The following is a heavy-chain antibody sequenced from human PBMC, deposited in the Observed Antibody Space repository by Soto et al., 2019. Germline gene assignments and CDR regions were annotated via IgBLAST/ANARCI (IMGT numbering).Heavy chain of an antibody. D-gene: IGHD4-4*01. CDR1: GFTFSSYA. CDR3: ARPLWRDDYNWGYFDL. J-gene: IGHJ2*01. V-gene: IGHV3-30-3*01. CDR2: ISYDGSNK. Sequence: QVQLVESGGGVVQPGRSLRLSCAASGFTFSSYAMHWLRQAPGKGLEWVAVISYDGSNKYYADSVKGRFTISRDNSKNTLYLQMNSLRTEDTAVYYCARPLWRDDYNWGYFDLWGRGTLVTVSS.